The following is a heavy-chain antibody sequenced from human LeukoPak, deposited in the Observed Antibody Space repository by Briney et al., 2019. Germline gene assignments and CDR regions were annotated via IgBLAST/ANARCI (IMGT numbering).Heavy chain of an antibody. J-gene: IGHJ4*02. V-gene: IGHV4-39*07. CDR3: ARGSLYHDYFDY. CDR2: INHLGAA. CDR1: SGSIITPNYY. D-gene: IGHD2-2*01. Sequence: SETLSLTCTVSSGSIITPNYYCAWVRQPPGKGLEWIGAINHLGAAYYSPSLKSRVSISGDTSNNHCSLRLPSVTAADTAVYCCARGSLYHDYFDYWGQGTLVTVSS.